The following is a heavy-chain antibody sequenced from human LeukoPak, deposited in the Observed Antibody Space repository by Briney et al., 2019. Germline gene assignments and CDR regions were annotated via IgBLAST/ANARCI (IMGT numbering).Heavy chain of an antibody. J-gene: IGHJ4*02. CDR1: GFTFSRDW. Sequence: PGGSLRLSCAASGFTFSRDWMIWLRQAPEKGLEWVANIKEGGSATYYVDSVKGRFTISRDNAKNSLYLQMNSLRVEDTAAYYCARGGTQSPIDWGPGTLVTVSS. V-gene: IGHV3-7*01. D-gene: IGHD2/OR15-2a*01. CDR3: ARGGTQSPID. CDR2: IKEGGSAT.